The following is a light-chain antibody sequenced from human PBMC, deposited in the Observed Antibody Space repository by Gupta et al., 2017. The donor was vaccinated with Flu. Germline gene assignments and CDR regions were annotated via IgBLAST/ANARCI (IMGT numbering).Light chain of an antibody. Sequence: VKLTCTLSSGHSSYAIAWHQQQPEKGPRYLMKLNSDGSHNKGDGIPDRFSGSSSGAERYLTISSLQSEDEADYYCQTWGTGIWVFGGGTKLTVL. CDR2: LNSDGSH. CDR1: SGHSSYA. V-gene: IGLV4-69*01. CDR3: QTWGTGIWV. J-gene: IGLJ3*02.